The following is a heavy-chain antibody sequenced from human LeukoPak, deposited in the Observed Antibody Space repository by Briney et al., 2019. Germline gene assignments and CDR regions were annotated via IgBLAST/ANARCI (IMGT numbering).Heavy chain of an antibody. CDR1: GYSFTSYW. CDR2: IYPGDSDT. V-gene: IGHV5-51*01. J-gene: IGHJ4*02. D-gene: IGHD6-13*01. CDR3: ARRPIAAAGSSGFDY. Sequence: GESLKISCKGSGYSFTSYWIGWVRQMPGKGLEWMGIIYPGDSDTRYSPSFQGQVTISADKSISTAYLQWSSLKAPDTAMYYCARRPIAAAGSSGFDYWGQGTLVTVSS.